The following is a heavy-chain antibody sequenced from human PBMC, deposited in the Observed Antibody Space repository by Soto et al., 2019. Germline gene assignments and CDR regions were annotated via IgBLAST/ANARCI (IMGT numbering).Heavy chain of an antibody. V-gene: IGHV3-15*07. Sequence: GGSLRLSCAASGFTFSNAWMNWVRQAPGKGLEWVGRIKSKTDGGTTDYAAPVKGRFTISRDDSKNTLYLQMNSLKTEDTAVYYCTTDPDYYDSSGYLGIADYWGQGTLVTVSS. CDR3: TTDPDYYDSSGYLGIADY. CDR2: IKSKTDGGTT. CDR1: GFTFSNAW. J-gene: IGHJ4*02. D-gene: IGHD3-22*01.